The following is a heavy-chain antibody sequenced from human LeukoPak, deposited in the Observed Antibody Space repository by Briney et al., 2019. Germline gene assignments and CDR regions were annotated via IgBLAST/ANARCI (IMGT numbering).Heavy chain of an antibody. CDR1: GFTFSSYE. V-gene: IGHV3-48*03. CDR2: ISSSGSTI. CDR3: ARDGPYYYDSSGYSYYFDY. D-gene: IGHD3-22*01. Sequence: PGGSLRLSCAASGFTFSSYEMNRVRQAPGKGLEWVSYISSSGSTIYYADSVKGRFTISRDNAKNSLYLQMNSLRAEDTAVYYCARDGPYYYDSSGYSYYFDYWGQGTLVTVSS. J-gene: IGHJ4*02.